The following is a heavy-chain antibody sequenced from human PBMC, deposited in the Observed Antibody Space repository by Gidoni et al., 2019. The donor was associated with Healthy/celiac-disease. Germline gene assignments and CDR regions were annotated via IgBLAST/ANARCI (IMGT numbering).Heavy chain of an antibody. CDR3: ARDPLRGDSFYYDYYGMDV. Sequence: QVQLQESGPGLVKPSGTLSLTCAVSGGSLSSSNCWSWVRQPPGKGLEWSGEIYHSGSTNYKPSLKMRVTISVDKSKNQFSLKLSSVTDADTAVYYCARDPLRGDSFYYDYYGMDVWGQGTTVTVSS. CDR2: IYHSGST. J-gene: IGHJ6*02. D-gene: IGHD2-21*02. CDR1: GGSLSSSNC. V-gene: IGHV4-4*02.